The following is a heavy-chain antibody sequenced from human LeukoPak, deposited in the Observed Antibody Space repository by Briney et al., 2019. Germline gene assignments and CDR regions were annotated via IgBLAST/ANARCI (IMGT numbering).Heavy chain of an antibody. Sequence: GRCLRLSCAASGFALSDYYISCGRPAPGGRRGWGSYISSIVSAIYYADSVKGRFTISRDNSKTSLYLQMNSLTTGDTALYYCAKDIWGAYSSSWSHYYYGMDVWGQGTTVTVSS. CDR1: GFALSDYY. D-gene: IGHD6-13*01. CDR3: AKDIWGAYSSSWSHYYYGMDV. V-gene: IGHV3-11*01. J-gene: IGHJ6*02. CDR2: ISSIVSAI.